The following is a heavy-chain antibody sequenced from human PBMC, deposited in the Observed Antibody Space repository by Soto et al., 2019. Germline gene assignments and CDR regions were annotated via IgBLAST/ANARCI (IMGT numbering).Heavy chain of an antibody. CDR1: GFTFSNAW. Sequence: GGSLRLSCAASGFTFSNAWMSWVRQAPGKGLEWGGRIKTKTDGGTTDYAAPVEGRFTISRDDSKNPLYLQMNRLKTEDTAVYYCTTEDIVVGPATYYFVYWCQGPLGTVSS. D-gene: IGHD2-2*01. CDR3: TTEDIVVGPATYYFVY. V-gene: IGHV3-15*01. CDR2: IKTKTDGGTT. J-gene: IGHJ4*02.